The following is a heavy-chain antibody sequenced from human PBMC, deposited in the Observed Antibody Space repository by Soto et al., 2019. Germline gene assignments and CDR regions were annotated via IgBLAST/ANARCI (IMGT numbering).Heavy chain of an antibody. CDR2: ISYDGSNK. CDR1: GFTFSSYG. CDR3: AKVDTSYYYDSSGYFDY. D-gene: IGHD3-22*01. Sequence: GGSLRLSCAASGFTFSSYGMHWVRQAPGKGLDWVAAISYDGSNKYYADSVKGRFTISRDNSKNTLYLQMNSLRAEDTAVYYCAKVDTSYYYDSSGYFDYWGQGTLVTVSS. V-gene: IGHV3-30*18. J-gene: IGHJ4*02.